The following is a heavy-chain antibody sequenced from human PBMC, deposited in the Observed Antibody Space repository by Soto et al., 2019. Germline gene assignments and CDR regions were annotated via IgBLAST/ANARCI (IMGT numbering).Heavy chain of an antibody. CDR2: ISYDGSNK. V-gene: IGHV3-30*18. CDR1: GFTFSSYG. Sequence: QVQLVESGGGVVQPGRSLRLSCAASGFTFSSYGMHWVRQAPGKGLEWVAVISYDGSNKYYADSVKGRFTISRDNSKNTLYLQMNRLRAEDTAVYYCAKDQWLAGYYYGMDVWGQGTTVTVSS. CDR3: AKDQWLAGYYYGMDV. J-gene: IGHJ6*02. D-gene: IGHD6-19*01.